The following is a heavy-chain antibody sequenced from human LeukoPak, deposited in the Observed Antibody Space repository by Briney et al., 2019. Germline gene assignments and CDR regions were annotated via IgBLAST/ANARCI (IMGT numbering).Heavy chain of an antibody. J-gene: IGHJ4*02. CDR1: GGSISSGGYY. Sequence: SETLSLTCTVSGGSISSGGYYWSWIRQPPGKGLEWIGYIYHSGSTYYNPSLKSRVTISVGRSKNQFSLKLSSVTAADTAVYYCARFDDFDYWGQGTLVTVSS. V-gene: IGHV4-30-2*01. D-gene: IGHD3-9*01. CDR3: ARFDDFDY. CDR2: IYHSGST.